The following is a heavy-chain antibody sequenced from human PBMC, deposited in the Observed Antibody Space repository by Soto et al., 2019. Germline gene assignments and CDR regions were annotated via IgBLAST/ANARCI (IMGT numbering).Heavy chain of an antibody. Sequence: PGESLKISCKGSGYSFTSYWISWVRQMPGKGLEWMGRIDPSDSYTNYSPSFQGHVTISADKSISTAYLQWSSLKASDTAMYYCARHFTDSSGYYYYYYYGMDVWGQGTTVTVSS. D-gene: IGHD3-22*01. V-gene: IGHV5-10-1*01. CDR1: GYSFTSYW. CDR2: IDPSDSYT. CDR3: ARHFTDSSGYYYYYYYGMDV. J-gene: IGHJ6*02.